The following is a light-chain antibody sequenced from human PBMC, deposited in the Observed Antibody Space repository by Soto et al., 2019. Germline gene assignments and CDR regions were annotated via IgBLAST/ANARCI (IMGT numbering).Light chain of an antibody. CDR1: QGISSY. J-gene: IGKJ4*01. V-gene: IGKV1-9*01. Sequence: DIQLTQSPSFLSASVGDRVTITCRASQGISSYLAWYHQKPVKAPKLLIYVASALQSGVPSRFSGSGSGTEFTLTINSLQPEDFASYYCQQLNGFPLTFGGGTKVDIK. CDR3: QQLNGFPLT. CDR2: VAS.